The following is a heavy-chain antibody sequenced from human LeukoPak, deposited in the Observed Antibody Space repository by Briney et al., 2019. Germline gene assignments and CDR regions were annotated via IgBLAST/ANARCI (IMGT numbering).Heavy chain of an antibody. CDR2: IYYRGDT. CDR3: AREELAAHRGSFTL. CDR1: GGSISSHF. Sequence: SETLSLTCTVSGGSISSHFWTWIRQSPGKGLGWIGYIYYRGDTNYNPSLRSRVTISIDTSKNQFSLSLTSVTAADTAIYYCAREELAAHRGSFTLWGQGSVVSVSS. J-gene: IGHJ3*01. V-gene: IGHV4-59*11. D-gene: IGHD6-6*01.